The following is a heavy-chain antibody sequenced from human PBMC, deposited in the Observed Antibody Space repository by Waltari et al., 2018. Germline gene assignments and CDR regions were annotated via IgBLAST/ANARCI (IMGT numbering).Heavy chain of an antibody. CDR1: GFTFRPYG. Sequence: QVKLVESGGGVVQPGRSLRISCAACGFTFRPYGIHWVRQAPGKGVEWVALIWYDGSTKYYADSVKGRFTISRDNSKNTLYLEMNSLRAEDTALYYCARGRLDGYLDYWGQGTLVTVSS. J-gene: IGHJ4*02. CDR2: IWYDGSTK. V-gene: IGHV3-33*01. CDR3: ARGRLDGYLDY.